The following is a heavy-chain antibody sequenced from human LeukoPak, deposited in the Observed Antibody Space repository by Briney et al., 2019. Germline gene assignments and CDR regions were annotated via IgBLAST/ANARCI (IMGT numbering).Heavy chain of an antibody. V-gene: IGHV3-30-3*01. D-gene: IGHD5-18*01. Sequence: GGSLRLSCAASGFTFSRYWMHWVRQAPGKGLEWVAVISYDGSNKYYADSAKGRFTISRDNSKNTLYLQMNSLRAEDTAVYYCARDPTAMVRTFDYWGQGTLVTVSS. J-gene: IGHJ4*02. CDR3: ARDPTAMVRTFDY. CDR2: ISYDGSNK. CDR1: GFTFSRYW.